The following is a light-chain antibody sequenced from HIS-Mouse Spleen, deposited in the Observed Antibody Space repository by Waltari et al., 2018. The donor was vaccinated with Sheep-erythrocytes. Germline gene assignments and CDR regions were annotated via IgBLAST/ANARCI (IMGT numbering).Light chain of an antibody. J-gene: IGLJ3*02. V-gene: IGLV2-8*01. CDR2: EVS. CDR1: SSAVGGYTY. CDR3: SSYAGSNNWV. Sequence: QSALTQPPSASGSPGQSVPISCTGTSSAVGGYTYASWYQHHPGKAPKLMIYEVSKRPSGVPDRFSGSKSGNTASLTVSGLQAVDEADYYCSSYAGSNNWVFGGGTKLTVL.